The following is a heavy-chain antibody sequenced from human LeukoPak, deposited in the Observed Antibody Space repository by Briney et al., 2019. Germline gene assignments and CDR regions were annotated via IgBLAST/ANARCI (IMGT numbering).Heavy chain of an antibody. CDR2: IYYSGTT. V-gene: IGHV4-59*01. D-gene: IGHD6-19*01. Sequence: PSETLSLTCAVYGGSFSGYYWSWIRQPPGKGLEWIGYIYYSGTTNYNPSLKSRVTISVDTSKNQFSLKVNSLTAADTAVYYCAREAGTGAFDIWGRGTMVTVSS. CDR3: AREAGTGAFDI. J-gene: IGHJ3*02. CDR1: GGSFSGYY.